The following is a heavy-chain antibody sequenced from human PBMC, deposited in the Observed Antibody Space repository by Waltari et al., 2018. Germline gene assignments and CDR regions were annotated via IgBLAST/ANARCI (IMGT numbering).Heavy chain of an antibody. CDR3: ARLPLYSSSSAAFDI. V-gene: IGHV4-34*01. D-gene: IGHD6-6*01. J-gene: IGHJ3*02. Sequence: QVQLQQWGAGLLKPSETLSLTCAGYGGSFSGYYWSWIRPPPGKGLEWIGEINPSGSTNYNPSLKSRFTISVDTSKNQFSLKLSSVTAADTAVYYCARLPLYSSSSAAFDIWGQGTMVTVSS. CDR1: GGSFSGYY. CDR2: INPSGST.